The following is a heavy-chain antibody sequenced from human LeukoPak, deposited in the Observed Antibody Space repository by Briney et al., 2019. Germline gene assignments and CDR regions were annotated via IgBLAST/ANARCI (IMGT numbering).Heavy chain of an antibody. CDR1: GYSFTGYY. Sequence: ASVKASCKTSGYSFTGYYMHWVRQAPGQGLEWMGWINPKNGGTNYPQKFQGRVTMTTDTSVGTAYMELSSLASDDTAVYYCARRGAYFDYWGQGTLVAVSS. CDR3: ARRGAYFDY. V-gene: IGHV1-2*02. J-gene: IGHJ4*02. CDR2: INPKNGGT.